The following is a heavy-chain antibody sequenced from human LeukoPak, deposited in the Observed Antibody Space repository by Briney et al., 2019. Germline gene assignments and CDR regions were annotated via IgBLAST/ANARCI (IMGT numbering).Heavy chain of an antibody. CDR3: ARDTTDSSSSNYDYVWGSYRPIAAFDY. D-gene: IGHD3-16*02. CDR1: GGTFSSYA. V-gene: IGHV1-69*04. Sequence: ASVKVSCKASGGTFSSYAFRWVRQAPGQGLAWMGRIIPILGIANYAQKFQGRVTITADKSTSTAYMELSSLRSEDTAVYYCARDTTDSSSSNYDYVWGSYRPIAAFDYWGQGTLVTVSS. CDR2: IIPILGIA. J-gene: IGHJ4*02.